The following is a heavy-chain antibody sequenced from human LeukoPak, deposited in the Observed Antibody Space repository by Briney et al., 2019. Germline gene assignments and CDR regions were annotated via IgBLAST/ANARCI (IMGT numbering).Heavy chain of an antibody. J-gene: IGHJ5*02. Sequence: ASVKVSCKASGYTFTGCYMHWVRQAPGQGLEWMGRINPNSGGTNYAQKFQGRVTMTRDTSISTAYMELSRLRSDDTAVYYCARDGSYGAPRGWFDPWGQGTLVTVSS. CDR2: INPNSGGT. CDR1: GYTFTGCY. CDR3: ARDGSYGAPRGWFDP. V-gene: IGHV1-2*06. D-gene: IGHD4/OR15-4a*01.